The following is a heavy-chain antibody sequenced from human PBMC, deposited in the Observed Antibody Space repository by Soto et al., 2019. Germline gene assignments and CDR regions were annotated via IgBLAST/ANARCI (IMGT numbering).Heavy chain of an antibody. V-gene: IGHV1-3*01. D-gene: IGHD4-17*01. Sequence: ASVKVSCKASGYTFTSYSMHWVRQAPGQRLEWMGWFNAGSGNTKYSQKFQGRVTITRDTSATTAYMELSSLRYEDTAVYYCARESTRTTAPDYWGQGTLATVSS. CDR3: ARESTRTTAPDY. CDR1: GYTFTSYS. CDR2: FNAGSGNT. J-gene: IGHJ4*02.